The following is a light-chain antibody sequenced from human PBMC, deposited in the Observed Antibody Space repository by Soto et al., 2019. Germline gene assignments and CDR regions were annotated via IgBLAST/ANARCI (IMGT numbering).Light chain of an antibody. CDR2: SAS. CDR3: EQYNNWPPYT. V-gene: IGKV3-15*01. J-gene: IGKJ2*01. Sequence: EIVMTQSPATLSVSPGERVTLSCRASQSVSSNLAWYQQKPGQAPRLLIYSASTRTTGIPARFSGSGSGTEFTLAISSLQSEDFAVYYCEQYNNWPPYTFGQGTKLELK. CDR1: QSVSSN.